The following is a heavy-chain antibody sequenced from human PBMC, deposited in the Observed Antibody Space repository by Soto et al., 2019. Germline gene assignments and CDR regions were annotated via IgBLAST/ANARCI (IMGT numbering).Heavy chain of an antibody. J-gene: IGHJ6*02. CDR2: IIPIFGTA. D-gene: IGHD2-2*01. Sequence: QVQLVQSGAEVKKPGSSVKVSCKASGGTFSSYAISWVRQAPGQGLEWMGGIIPIFGTANYAQKFQGRVTITADESTRTAYMELSSLRSEDTAVYYCARGVVPASIDYYYYGMDVWGQGTTVTVSS. V-gene: IGHV1-69*01. CDR1: GGTFSSYA. CDR3: ARGVVPASIDYYYYGMDV.